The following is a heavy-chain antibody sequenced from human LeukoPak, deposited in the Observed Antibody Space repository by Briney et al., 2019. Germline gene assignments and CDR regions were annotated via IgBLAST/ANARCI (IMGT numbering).Heavy chain of an antibody. V-gene: IGHV1-2*02. CDR1: GYTFTGYY. D-gene: IGHD3-22*01. CDR3: ARDSSGPRPDQLDY. J-gene: IGHJ4*02. CDR2: INPNSGGT. Sequence: ASVKVSCKASGYTFTGYYMHWVRQAPGQGLEWMGWINPNSGGTNYAQKFQGRVTKTRDMSISTAYMELSRLRSDDTAVYYCARDSSGPRPDQLDYWGQGTLVTVSS.